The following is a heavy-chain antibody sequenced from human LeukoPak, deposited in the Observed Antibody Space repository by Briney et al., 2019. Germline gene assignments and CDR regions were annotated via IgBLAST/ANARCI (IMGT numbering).Heavy chain of an antibody. Sequence: PGGSLRLSCGASGFPFSSHWMSWVRQAPEKGLEWVANIKQDGSEKYYVDSVKGRFTVSRDNAKNSLFLQMNSLRVEDTAVYYCARDRGFNWFDPWGQGTLVTVSS. CDR3: ARDRGFNWFDP. CDR1: GFPFSSHW. V-gene: IGHV3-7*01. D-gene: IGHD1-26*01. J-gene: IGHJ5*02. CDR2: IKQDGSEK.